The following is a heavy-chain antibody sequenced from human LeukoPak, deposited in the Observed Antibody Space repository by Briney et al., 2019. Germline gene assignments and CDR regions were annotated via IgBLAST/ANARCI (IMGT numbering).Heavy chain of an antibody. D-gene: IGHD3-3*01. CDR2: INYSGST. CDR1: GASISAGNNL. CDR3: ARSGYYGREFDY. Sequence: PSETLSLTCTVSGASISAGNNLWGWIRQPPGKGLEWIGTINYSGSTTYNPSLKSRVTISVDTSKNQLSLKLSSVTAADTAVYYCARSGYYGREFDYWGQGTLVTVSS. V-gene: IGHV4-39*07. J-gene: IGHJ4*02.